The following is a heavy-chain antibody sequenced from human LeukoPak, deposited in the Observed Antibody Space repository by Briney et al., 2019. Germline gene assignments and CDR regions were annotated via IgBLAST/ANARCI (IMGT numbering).Heavy chain of an antibody. CDR1: GFTFSSYS. D-gene: IGHD3-10*01. V-gene: IGHV3-23*01. CDR2: TNANSGTI. CDR3: AKSPRRSGSYYDY. J-gene: IGHJ4*02. Sequence: PGGSLRLSCAASGFTFSSYSMNWVRQAPGKGLEWVPDTNANSGTIYYADSVKGRFTISRDNSKNTLYLQMNSLRAEDTAVYYCAKSPRRSGSYYDYWGQGTLVTVSS.